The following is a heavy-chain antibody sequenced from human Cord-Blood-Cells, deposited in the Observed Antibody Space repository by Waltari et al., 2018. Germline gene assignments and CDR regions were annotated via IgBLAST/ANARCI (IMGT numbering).Heavy chain of an antibody. V-gene: IGHV4-38-2*02. J-gene: IGHJ2*01. CDR2: IYHSGST. CDR3: ARDARGDFWSGYYTVWYFDL. D-gene: IGHD3-3*01. CDR1: GYSISSGYY. Sequence: QVQLQESGPGLVKPSETLSLTCAVSGYSISSGYYWGWIRQPPGKGMEWIGCIYHSGSTYYNPSLESRFTISVDTSKNPFSLKLSSVTAADTAVYYCARDARGDFWSGYYTVWYFDLWGRGTLVTVSS.